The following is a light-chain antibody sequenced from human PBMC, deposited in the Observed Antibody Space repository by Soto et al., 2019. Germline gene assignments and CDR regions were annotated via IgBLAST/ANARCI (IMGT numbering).Light chain of an antibody. CDR3: CSYAGSSTPISV. CDR2: EGS. Sequence: QSALTQPASVSGSPGQSITISCTGTSSDVGSYNLVSWYQQHPGKGPKLMIYEGSKRPSGVSDRFSGSKSGNTASLTISGLQAEDDADYYCCSYAGSSTPISVFGTGTKLTVL. V-gene: IGLV2-23*01. J-gene: IGLJ1*01. CDR1: SSDVGSYNL.